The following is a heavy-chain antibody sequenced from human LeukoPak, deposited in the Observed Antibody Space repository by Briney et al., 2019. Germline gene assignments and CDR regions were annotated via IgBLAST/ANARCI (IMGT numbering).Heavy chain of an antibody. CDR2: MNPNSGNT. Sequence: GASVKVSCKASGYTFTSYDINWVRQATGQGLEWMGWMNPNSGNTGYAQKFQGRVTITRDTSASTAYMELSSLRSEDMAVYYCARDSITMVRGVIGYYFDYWGQGTLVTVSS. J-gene: IGHJ4*02. V-gene: IGHV1-8*01. CDR3: ARDSITMVRGVIGYYFDY. CDR1: GYTFTSYD. D-gene: IGHD3-10*01.